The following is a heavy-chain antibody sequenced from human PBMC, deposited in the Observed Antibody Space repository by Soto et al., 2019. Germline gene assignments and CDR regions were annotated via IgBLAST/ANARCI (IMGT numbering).Heavy chain of an antibody. CDR1: GDSISPYY. CDR3: ARYRRVRGWYYLDL. Sequence: QMQLQESGPGLVKPSETLSLTCTVSGDSISPYYWSWIRQPPGTGLEWIGYIYYTGDSNYNPSLKSRVTMSEDTAKNLFSLKLTSVTAADTALYFFARYRRVRGWYYLDLLCQGSLVTVSS. D-gene: IGHD6-19*01. V-gene: IGHV4-59*01. J-gene: IGHJ4*02. CDR2: IYYTGDS.